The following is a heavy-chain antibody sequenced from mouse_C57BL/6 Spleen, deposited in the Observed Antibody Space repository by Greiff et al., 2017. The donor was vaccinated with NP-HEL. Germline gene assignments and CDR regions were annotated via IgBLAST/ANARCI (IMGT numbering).Heavy chain of an antibody. Sequence: VQLQQPGAELVRPGASVTLSCKASGYTFTDYEMHWVKQTPVHGLEWIGAIDPETGGTAYNQKFKGKAILTADKSSSTAYMELRSLTSEDSAVYYCTDYGSSPYFDYWGQGTTLTVSS. V-gene: IGHV1-15*01. CDR1: GYTFTDYE. CDR2: IDPETGGT. D-gene: IGHD1-1*01. CDR3: TDYGSSPYFDY. J-gene: IGHJ2*01.